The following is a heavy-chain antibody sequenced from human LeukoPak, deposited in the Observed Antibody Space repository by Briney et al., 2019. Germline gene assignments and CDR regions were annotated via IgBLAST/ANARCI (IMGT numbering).Heavy chain of an antibody. CDR1: GGSISSYF. V-gene: IGHV4-4*07. CDR3: ARDGADVYGRAFDY. D-gene: IGHD3-10*01. Sequence: SETLSLTCNVSGGSISSYFWTWIRQPAGKGLEWIGRIHASGTTNYNSSLKSRVSMSVDTSKNQFSLKLTSVTAADTAGYFCARDGADVYGRAFDYWGQGTLVSVSS. CDR2: IHASGTT. J-gene: IGHJ4*02.